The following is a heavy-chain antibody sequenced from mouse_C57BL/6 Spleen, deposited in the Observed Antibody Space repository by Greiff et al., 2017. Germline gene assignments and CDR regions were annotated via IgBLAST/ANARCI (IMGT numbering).Heavy chain of an antibody. CDR2: INPNNGGT. Sequence: VQLQQSGPELVKPGASVKIPCKASGYTFTDYNMDWVKQSHGKSLEWIGDINPNNGGTINNQKFKGKATLTVDKSSSTAYMELRSLTSEDTAVYYCARRDYYGSSYGDYFDYWGQGTTLTVSS. V-gene: IGHV1-18*01. J-gene: IGHJ2*01. CDR3: ARRDYYGSSYGDYFDY. D-gene: IGHD1-1*01. CDR1: GYTFTDYN.